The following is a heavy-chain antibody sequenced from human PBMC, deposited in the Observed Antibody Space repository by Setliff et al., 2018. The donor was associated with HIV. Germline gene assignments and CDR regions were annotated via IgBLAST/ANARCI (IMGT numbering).Heavy chain of an antibody. Sequence: RASVKVSCKASGYTFTSYHIHWARQAPGQGLEWMTITNPNSGRTTYAQKFQGRVTVTRDTSTSTVFMEVNSLGVEDTAVYYCAKDSGAWSVDHWGQGTLVTVSS. J-gene: IGHJ5*02. CDR1: GYTFTSYH. V-gene: IGHV1-46*01. CDR2: TNPNSGRT. CDR3: AKDSGAWSVDH. D-gene: IGHD2-15*01.